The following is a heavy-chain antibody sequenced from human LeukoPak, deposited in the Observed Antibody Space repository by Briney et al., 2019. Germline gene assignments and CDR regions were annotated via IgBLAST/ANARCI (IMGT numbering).Heavy chain of an antibody. CDR1: GFTFDDYA. V-gene: IGHV3-9*01. Sequence: GGSLRLSCAASGFTFDDYAMHWVRQAPGKGLEWVSGISWNSGSIGYADSVKGRFTISRDNAKNSLYLQMNSLRAEDTALYYCAGGEGDYSSGCLLFDPWGQGTLVTVSS. CDR3: AGGEGDYSSGCLLFDP. CDR2: ISWNSGSI. D-gene: IGHD6-19*01. J-gene: IGHJ5*02.